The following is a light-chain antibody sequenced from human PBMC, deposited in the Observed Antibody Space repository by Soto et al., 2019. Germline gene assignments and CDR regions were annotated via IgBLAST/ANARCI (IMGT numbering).Light chain of an antibody. CDR1: SSNIGGNS. J-gene: IGLJ3*02. Sequence: QSMLTQPPSASGTPGQRVTISCSGSSSNIGGNSVYWYQQVPGTAPRLLIYRNNQRPSGVPDRFSGSKSGTSASLAVSGLRSEDEADYHCAAWDDSLNGWVFGGGTKLTVL. CDR3: AAWDDSLNGWV. V-gene: IGLV1-47*01. CDR2: RNN.